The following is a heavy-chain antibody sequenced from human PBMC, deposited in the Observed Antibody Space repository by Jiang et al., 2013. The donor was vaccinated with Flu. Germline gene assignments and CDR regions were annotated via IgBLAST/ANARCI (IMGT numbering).Heavy chain of an antibody. D-gene: IGHD5-12*01. CDR3: ARAQKYSGFELPYFDL. V-gene: IGHV4-39*07. CDR1: VAPSAVRLTT. Sequence: SLHLALSLVAPSAVRLTTGSGSASPHGRGVEWIGSIYHTGSTYYNPALKSRVTISVDTSKSQFSLKVGSVTAADTAVFYCARAQKYSGFELPYFDLWGQGTLVAVSS. CDR2: IYHTGST. J-gene: IGHJ4*02.